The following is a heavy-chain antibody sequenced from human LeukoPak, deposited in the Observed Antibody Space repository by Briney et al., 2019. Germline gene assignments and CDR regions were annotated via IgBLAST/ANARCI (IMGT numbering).Heavy chain of an antibody. V-gene: IGHV5-51*01. D-gene: IGHD5-24*01. CDR2: IWPYDSDT. CDR3: ARRADGHNGHSDY. J-gene: IGHJ4*02. Sequence: GESLKISCKGSGYSFSSYWIGWVRQLPGKGLEWMGIIWPYDSDTRNSPSFQGHVTISVDQSINTAYLQWSSLRASDTAIYYCARRADGHNGHSDYWGQGTLVTVSS. CDR1: GYSFSSYW.